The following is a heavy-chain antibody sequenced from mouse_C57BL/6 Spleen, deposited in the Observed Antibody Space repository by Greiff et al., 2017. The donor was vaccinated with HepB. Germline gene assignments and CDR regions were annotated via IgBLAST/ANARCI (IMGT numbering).Heavy chain of an antibody. CDR1: GFTFSSYA. D-gene: IGHD1-1*01. V-gene: IGHV5-4*01. Sequence: EVHLVESGGGLVKPGGSLKLSCAASGFTFSSYAMSWVRQTPEKRLEWVATISDGGSYTYYPDNVKGRFTISRDNAKNNLYLQMSHLKSEDTAMYYCARDKDYGSTSWFFDYWGQGTTLTVSS. CDR3: ARDKDYGSTSWFFDY. J-gene: IGHJ2*01. CDR2: ISDGGSYT.